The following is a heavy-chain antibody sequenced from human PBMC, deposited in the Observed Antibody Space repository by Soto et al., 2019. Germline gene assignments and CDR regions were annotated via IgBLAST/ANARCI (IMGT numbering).Heavy chain of an antibody. CDR1: GYTFTSYG. CDR3: ARDDAYYDFWSGYYYNWFDP. D-gene: IGHD3-3*01. V-gene: IGHV1-18*01. J-gene: IGHJ5*02. Sequence: ASVKVSCKASGYTFTSYGISLVRQAPGQGLEWMGWISAYNGNTNYAQKLQGRVTMTTDTSTSTAYMELRSLRSDDTAVYYCARDDAYYDFWSGYYYNWFDPWGQGTLVTVSS. CDR2: ISAYNGNT.